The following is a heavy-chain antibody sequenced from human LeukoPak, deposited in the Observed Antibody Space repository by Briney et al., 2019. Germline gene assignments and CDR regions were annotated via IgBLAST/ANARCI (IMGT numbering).Heavy chain of an antibody. CDR2: IYYSGST. J-gene: IGHJ4*02. V-gene: IGHV4-59*08. Sequence: PSETLSLTCTVSGGSISSYYWSWIRQPPGKGLEWIGYIYYSGSTNYNPSLKSRATISVDTSKNQFSLKLSSVTAADTAVYYCARYLLGYCSSTSCTDYWGQGTLVTVSS. CDR3: ARYLLGYCSSTSCTDY. D-gene: IGHD2-2*01. CDR1: GGSISSYY.